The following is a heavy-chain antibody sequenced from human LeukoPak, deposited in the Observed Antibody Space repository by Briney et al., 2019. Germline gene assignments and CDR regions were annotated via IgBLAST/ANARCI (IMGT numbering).Heavy chain of an antibody. CDR1: GYTFTSYD. J-gene: IGHJ6*02. Sequence: GASVKVSCKASGYTFTSYDINWVRQATGQGLEWMGWMNPNSGNTGYAQKFQGRVTMTRNTSISTAYMELNSLRSEDTAVYYCARVKVMTIFGVVIPLNYGMDVWGQGTTVTVSS. D-gene: IGHD3-3*01. CDR2: MNPNSGNT. CDR3: ARVKVMTIFGVVIPLNYGMDV. V-gene: IGHV1-8*01.